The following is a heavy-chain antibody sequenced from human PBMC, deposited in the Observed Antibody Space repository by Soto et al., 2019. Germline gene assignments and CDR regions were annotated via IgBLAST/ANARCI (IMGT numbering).Heavy chain of an antibody. J-gene: IGHJ4*02. V-gene: IGHV1-3*01. Sequence: ASLTVSCKASGYTLNGYAMHWVHQAPGQRLEWMGWINAGNGNTKYSQKFQGRVTITRDTSASTAYMELSSLRSEDTAVYYCARAVAVAADFDYWGQGTLVTVSS. D-gene: IGHD6-19*01. CDR2: INAGNGNT. CDR3: ARAVAVAADFDY. CDR1: GYTLNGYA.